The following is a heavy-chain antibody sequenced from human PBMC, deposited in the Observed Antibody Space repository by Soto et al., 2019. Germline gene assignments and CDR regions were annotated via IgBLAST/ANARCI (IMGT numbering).Heavy chain of an antibody. CDR2: ISAYNGNT. V-gene: IGHV1-18*01. CDR1: GYTFTTYG. CDR3: ARDLSDSGWWPTCAY. J-gene: IGHJ4*02. Sequence: ASVKVSCKASGYTFTTYGISWVRQAPGQGLEWMGWISAYNGNTNYAQKLQGRVTMTTDTSTSTAYMELRSLRSDDTAVYYCARDLSDSGWWPTCAYWGQGTLVTVSS. D-gene: IGHD6-19*01.